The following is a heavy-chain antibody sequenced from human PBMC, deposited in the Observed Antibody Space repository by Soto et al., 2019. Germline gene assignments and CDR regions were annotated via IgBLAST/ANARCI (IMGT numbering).Heavy chain of an antibody. CDR2: IYYSGST. V-gene: IGHV4-39*01. CDR3: ARHSTTLCSSTSCYER. Sequence: QLQLQESGPGLVKPSETLSLTCTVSGGSISSSSYYWGWIRQPPGKGLEWIGSIYYSGSTYYNPSLKSRVTISVDTSKNQFSLKLSSVTAADTAVYYCARHSTTLCSSTSCYERWGQGTLVTVSS. CDR1: GGSISSSSYY. D-gene: IGHD2-2*01. J-gene: IGHJ4*02.